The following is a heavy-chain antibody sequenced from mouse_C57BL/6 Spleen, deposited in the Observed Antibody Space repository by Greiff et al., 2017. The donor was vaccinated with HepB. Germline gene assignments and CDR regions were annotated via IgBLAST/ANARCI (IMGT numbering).Heavy chain of an antibody. J-gene: IGHJ4*01. V-gene: IGHV1-61*01. CDR1: GYTFTSYW. Sequence: QVQLKQPGAELVRPGSSVKLSCKASGYTFTSYWMDWVKQRPGQGLEWIGNIYPSDSETHYNQKFKDKATLTVDKSSSTAYMQRSSLTSEDSAVYYCARSPLLCPMDYWGQGTSVTVSS. CDR3: ARSPLLCPMDY. CDR2: IYPSDSET. D-gene: IGHD2-1*01.